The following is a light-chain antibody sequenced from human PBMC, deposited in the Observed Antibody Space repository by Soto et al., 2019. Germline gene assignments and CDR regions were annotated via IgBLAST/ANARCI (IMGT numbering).Light chain of an antibody. V-gene: IGKV1-9*01. Sequence: LTQSRSSLSAYVGDRVTITCRASQGIDTSLAWYQQKPGKSPKLLIYAASNFQSGAPSRFSGSGSGTHFTLTIISLQPEDFATYYCQQLHGYPITFGQGTRLAIK. CDR2: AAS. CDR1: QGIDTS. J-gene: IGKJ5*01. CDR3: QQLHGYPIT.